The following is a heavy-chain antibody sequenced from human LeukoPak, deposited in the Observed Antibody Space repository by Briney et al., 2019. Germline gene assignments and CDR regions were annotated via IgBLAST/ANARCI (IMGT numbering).Heavy chain of an antibody. Sequence: GGSLRLSCAASGFTFSRYAMHWVRQAPGKGLEWVAVISYDGSNKYYADSVKGRFTISRDNSKNTLYLQMNSLRAEDTAVYYCARETVTIFGVVIPMDVWGQGTTVTVSS. D-gene: IGHD3-3*01. V-gene: IGHV3-30-3*01. J-gene: IGHJ6*02. CDR2: ISYDGSNK. CDR1: GFTFSRYA. CDR3: ARETVTIFGVVIPMDV.